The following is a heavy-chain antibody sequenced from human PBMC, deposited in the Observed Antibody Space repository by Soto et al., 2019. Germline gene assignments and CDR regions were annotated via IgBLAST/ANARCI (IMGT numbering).Heavy chain of an antibody. D-gene: IGHD3-22*01. CDR3: AGGYYYDSSGYYANLDY. V-gene: IGHV1-2*02. J-gene: IGHJ4*02. CDR2: INPNSGGT. CDR1: GYTFTGYY. Sequence: GASVKVSCKASGYTFTGYYMHWVRQAPGQGLEWMGWINPNSGGTNYAQKFQGRVTMTRDTSISTAYMELSRLRSDDTAVYYCAGGYYYDSSGYYANLDYWGQGTLVTVSS.